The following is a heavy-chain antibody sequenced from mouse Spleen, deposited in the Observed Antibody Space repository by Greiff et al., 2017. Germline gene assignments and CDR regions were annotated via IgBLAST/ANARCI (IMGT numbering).Heavy chain of an antibody. CDR2: ISSGGSYT. Sequence: DVMLVESGGDLVKPGGSLKLSCAASGFTFSSYGMSWVRQTPDKRLEWVATISSGGSYTYYPDSVKGRFTISRDNAKNTLYLQMSSLKSEDTAMYYCARRDGNYVFDYWGQGTTLTVSS. CDR1: GFTFSSYG. J-gene: IGHJ2*01. CDR3: ARRDGNYVFDY. V-gene: IGHV5-6*02. D-gene: IGHD2-1*01.